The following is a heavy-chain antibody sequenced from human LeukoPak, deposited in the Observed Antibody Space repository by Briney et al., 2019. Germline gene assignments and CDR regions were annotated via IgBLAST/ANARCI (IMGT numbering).Heavy chain of an antibody. D-gene: IGHD2-2*01. Sequence: GGSLRLSCAASGFTFSSYAMHWVRQAPGKGLEWVAVISYDGSNKYYADSVKGRFTISRDNSKNTLYLQMNSLRAEDTAVYYCAKDRHAPGRYCSSAICFPFDTWGQGTLVTVSS. CDR2: ISYDGSNK. CDR1: GFTFSSYA. V-gene: IGHV3-30*04. J-gene: IGHJ5*02. CDR3: AKDRHAPGRYCSSAICFPFDT.